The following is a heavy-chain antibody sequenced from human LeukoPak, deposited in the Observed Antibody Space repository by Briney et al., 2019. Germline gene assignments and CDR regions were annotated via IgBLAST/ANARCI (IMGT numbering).Heavy chain of an antibody. V-gene: IGHV3-7*01. D-gene: IGHD3-16*01. CDR3: VRDGGTDWYDP. Sequence: PVGSLRLSCAASGFSVSDYWMTWVRQAPGKGLEWVANIKQDGSEKTYVDSVKGRFTISRDNAKNSLYLQMNSLRVEDTAMYYCVRDGGTDWYDPWGQGTLVTVFS. J-gene: IGHJ5*02. CDR2: IKQDGSEK. CDR1: GFSVSDYW.